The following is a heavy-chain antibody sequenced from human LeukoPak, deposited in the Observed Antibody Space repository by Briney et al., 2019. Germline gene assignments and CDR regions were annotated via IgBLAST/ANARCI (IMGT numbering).Heavy chain of an antibody. CDR1: GGSISSYY. Sequence: SETLSLTCTVSGGSISSYYWSWIRQPPGKGLEWIGYIYYSGSTNYNPSLKSRVTISVDTSKNQFSLKLSSVTAADTAVYYCAREVEMATHFDYWGQGTLVTVSS. D-gene: IGHD5-24*01. CDR2: IYYSGST. J-gene: IGHJ4*02. V-gene: IGHV4-59*01. CDR3: AREVEMATHFDY.